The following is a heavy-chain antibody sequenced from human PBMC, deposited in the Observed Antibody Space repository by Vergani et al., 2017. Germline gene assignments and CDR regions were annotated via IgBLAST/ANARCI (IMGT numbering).Heavy chain of an antibody. J-gene: IGHJ6*03. D-gene: IGHD2-2*01. V-gene: IGHV4-59*01. CDR2: IFYSGST. CDR1: GGSISSYY. CDR3: ARAVRRYQIYYFYYMDV. Sequence: QVQLQESGPGLVKPSETLSLTCTVSGGSISSYYWSWIRQPPGQGLEWIGYIFYSGSTNYNPSLKSRVTISGDTSKNQFSLKLRSVTAADTAVYYCARAVRRYQIYYFYYMDVWGKGTTVTVSS.